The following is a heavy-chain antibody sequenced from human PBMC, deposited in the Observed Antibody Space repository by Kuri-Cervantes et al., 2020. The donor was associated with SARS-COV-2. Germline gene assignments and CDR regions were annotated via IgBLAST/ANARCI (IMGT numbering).Heavy chain of an antibody. Sequence: PSVKVSCKASGGTFSSYAISWVRQAPGQGLEWMGRIIPIFGTANYAQKFQGRVTITTDESTSTAYMELSSLRSEDTAVYYCARDQYGSGGMGNYWGQGTLVTVSS. V-gene: IGHV1-69*05. J-gene: IGHJ4*02. CDR3: ARDQYGSGGMGNY. CDR1: GGTFSSYA. CDR2: IIPIFGTA. D-gene: IGHD3-10*01.